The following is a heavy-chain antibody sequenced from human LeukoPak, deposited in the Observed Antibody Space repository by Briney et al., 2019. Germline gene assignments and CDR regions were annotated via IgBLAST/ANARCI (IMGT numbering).Heavy chain of an antibody. D-gene: IGHD5-24*01. Sequence: GASVKVSCKASGYTFTSYYMHWVRQAPGQGLEWMGIINPSGGSTSYAQKFQGRVTMTRDMSTSTVYMELSSLRSDDTAVYFCAAGEVGQLFDYWGQGTLVTVSS. CDR3: AAGEVGQLFDY. CDR2: INPSGGST. V-gene: IGHV1-46*01. CDR1: GYTFTSYY. J-gene: IGHJ4*02.